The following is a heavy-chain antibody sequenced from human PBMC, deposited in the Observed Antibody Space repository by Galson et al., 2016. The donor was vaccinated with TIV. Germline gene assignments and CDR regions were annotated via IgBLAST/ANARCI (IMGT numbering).Heavy chain of an antibody. CDR3: ARDRLLSMTPVTTGYGMDD. CDR2: IYGGGGT. D-gene: IGHD4-17*01. V-gene: IGHV3-66*02. Sequence: SLRLSCAASGFSISSNYMNWVRQAPGKGLEWVSFIYGGGGTDYADSVRGRLTISRDDSKNTLYLQMNSLRTEDTAVYYCARDRLLSMTPVTTGYGMDDWGQWTTVTVSS. CDR1: GFSISSNY. J-gene: IGHJ6*02.